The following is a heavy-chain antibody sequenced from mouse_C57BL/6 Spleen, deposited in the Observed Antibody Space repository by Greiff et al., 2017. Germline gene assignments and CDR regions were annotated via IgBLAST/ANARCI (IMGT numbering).Heavy chain of an antibody. V-gene: IGHV1-74*01. CDR2: IHPSDGDT. D-gene: IGHD2-10*01. CDR3: AITAYYGNSYFCY. J-gene: IGHJ2*01. CDR1: GYTFTNYW. Sequence: QVQLQQPGAELVRPGASVKVSCKASGYTFTNYWMHWVKQRPGQGLEWIGRIHPSDGDTNYTQKFKGKATLTVDNSSSTAYLHLSSLTSEDSAVYYCAITAYYGNSYFCYWGQGTTLTVAS.